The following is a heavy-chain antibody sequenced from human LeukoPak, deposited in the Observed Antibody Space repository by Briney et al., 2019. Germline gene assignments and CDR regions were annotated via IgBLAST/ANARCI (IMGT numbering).Heavy chain of an antibody. D-gene: IGHD6-19*01. CDR3: ARGRNFGGWNHKYWYFDL. CDR2: INHSGST. J-gene: IGHJ2*01. CDR1: GGSFSGYY. Sequence: SETLSLTCAVYGGSFSGYYWSWSRQPPGKGLEWIGEINHSGSTNYNPSLKSRVTISVDTSKNQFSLKLSSVTAADTAVYYCARGRNFGGWNHKYWYFDLWGRGTLVTVSS. V-gene: IGHV4-34*01.